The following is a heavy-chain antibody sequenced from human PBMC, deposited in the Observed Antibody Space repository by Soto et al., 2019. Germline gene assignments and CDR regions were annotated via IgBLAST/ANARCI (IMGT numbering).Heavy chain of an antibody. V-gene: IGHV3-74*03. CDR1: GFTFSYYW. J-gene: IGHJ4*02. D-gene: IGHD4-17*01. Sequence: GGSLRLSCAASGFTFSYYWMHWVRQTPEKGLVWVARIYSDGSATTYADSVKGRFTISRDNSKNTQYLQMNSLRADDTAVYYCARGNYGGFDYWGQGTMVTVSS. CDR3: ARGNYGGFDY. CDR2: IYSDGSAT.